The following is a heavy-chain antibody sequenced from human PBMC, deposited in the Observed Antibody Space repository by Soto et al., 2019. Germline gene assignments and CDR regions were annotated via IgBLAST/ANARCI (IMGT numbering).Heavy chain of an antibody. Sequence: SVKVSCKASGGTFSSYAISWVRQAPGQGLEWMGGIIPIFGTANYAQKFQGRVTITADESTSTAYMELRSLRSDDTAVYYCARGVGSGTYYNQYNWFDPWGQGNLVTVSS. CDR1: GGTFSSYA. CDR3: ARGVGSGTYYNQYNWFDP. CDR2: IIPIFGTA. J-gene: IGHJ5*02. D-gene: IGHD3-10*01. V-gene: IGHV1-69*13.